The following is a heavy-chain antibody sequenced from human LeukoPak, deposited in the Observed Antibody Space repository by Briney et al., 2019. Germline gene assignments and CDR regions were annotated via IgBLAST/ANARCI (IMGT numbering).Heavy chain of an antibody. CDR3: ARGNSFANGEEEGGYFDY. D-gene: IGHD2-8*01. CDR2: ISSSSSYI. CDR1: GFTFSSYS. V-gene: IGHV3-21*01. Sequence: GGSLRLSCAASGFTFSSYSMNWVRQAPGKGLEWVSSISSSSSYIYYADSVKGRFTISRDNAMNTMYLQMNSLRAEDTARYYYARGNSFANGEEEGGYFDYWGQGTLVTVSS. J-gene: IGHJ4*02.